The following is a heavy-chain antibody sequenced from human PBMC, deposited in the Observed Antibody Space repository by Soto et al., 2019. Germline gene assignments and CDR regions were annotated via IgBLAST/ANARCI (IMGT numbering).Heavy chain of an antibody. CDR3: ARYNAASGTYYFDF. D-gene: IGHD6-13*01. J-gene: IGHJ4*02. CDR1: GASASSTYW. CDR2: INHRGSA. V-gene: IGHV4-4*02. Sequence: SETLSLTCAVSGASASSTYWWSWVRQPPGKGPEWIGEINHRGSANYNPSLKSRVTISVDISKSQFSLRLTSVTAADTAVYYCARYNAASGTYYFDFWGQGALVTVSS.